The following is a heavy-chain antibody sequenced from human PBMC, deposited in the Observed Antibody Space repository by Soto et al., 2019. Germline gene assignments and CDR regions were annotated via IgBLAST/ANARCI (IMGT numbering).Heavy chain of an antibody. D-gene: IGHD6-13*01. Sequence: GGSLRLSGAPSGFTFGGYAMSWVRQAPGKGLEWVSAIGGSGGGTNYADSVKGRFTISRDNSKNTLYLQMNSLRAEDTAVYYCAKNNEDSSSWVDYWGQGTLVTVSS. CDR3: AKNNEDSSSWVDY. CDR1: GFTFGGYA. J-gene: IGHJ4*02. CDR2: IGGSGGGT. V-gene: IGHV3-23*01.